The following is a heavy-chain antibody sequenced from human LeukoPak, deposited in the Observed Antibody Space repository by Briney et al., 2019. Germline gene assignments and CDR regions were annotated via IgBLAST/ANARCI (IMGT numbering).Heavy chain of an antibody. V-gene: IGHV4-39*07. D-gene: IGHD2-2*01. Sequence: SETLSLTCTVSGGSISSSSYYWGWIRQPPGKGLEWIGSIYYSGSTYYNPSLKSRVTISVDTSKNQFSLKLSSVTAADTAVYYCARDVGEYCSSTNCYASHYWGQGTLVTVSS. CDR2: IYYSGST. CDR1: GGSISSSSYY. J-gene: IGHJ4*02. CDR3: ARDVGEYCSSTNCYASHY.